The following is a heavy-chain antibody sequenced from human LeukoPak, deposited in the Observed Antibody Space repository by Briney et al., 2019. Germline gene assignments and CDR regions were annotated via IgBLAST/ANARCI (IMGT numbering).Heavy chain of an antibody. J-gene: IGHJ4*02. CDR3: ARDHIAVAPNDY. Sequence: GGSLRLSCAASGFTFSDFWVGWLRQAPGKGLEWVAMISHDGSQKYYVASVKGRFTISRENAKSSLDLQMSSLRVEDTAVYYCARDHIAVAPNDYWGQGTLVTVSS. CDR2: ISHDGSQK. D-gene: IGHD6-19*01. CDR1: GFTFSDFW. V-gene: IGHV3-7*01.